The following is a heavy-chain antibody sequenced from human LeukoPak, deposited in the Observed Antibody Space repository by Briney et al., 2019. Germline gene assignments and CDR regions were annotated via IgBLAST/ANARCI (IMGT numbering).Heavy chain of an antibody. Sequence: PGGSLRLSCAASGFTFSSYSMNWVRQAPGKGLKWVSTISSSGDATAYADSVKGRLTISRDNSKRTVYVQMNSLRAEDTAVYYCAKGKSGDGYNYRTFDYWGQGTLVTVSS. CDR2: ISSSGDAT. D-gene: IGHD5-24*01. V-gene: IGHV3-23*01. CDR3: AKGKSGDGYNYRTFDY. CDR1: GFTFSSYS. J-gene: IGHJ4*02.